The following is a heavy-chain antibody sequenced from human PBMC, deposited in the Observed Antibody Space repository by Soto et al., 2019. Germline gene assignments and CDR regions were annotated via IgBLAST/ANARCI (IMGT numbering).Heavy chain of an antibody. CDR1: GGTFSSYA. CDR3: ARGLVTMVRDYGMDV. V-gene: IGHV1-69*06. D-gene: IGHD3-10*01. Sequence: VASVKVSCKASGGTFSSYAISWVRQAPGQGLEWMGGIIPIFGTANYAQKFQGRVTITADKSTSTAYMELSSLGSEDTAVYYCARGLVTMVRDYGMDVWGQGTTVTVSS. CDR2: IIPIFGTA. J-gene: IGHJ6*02.